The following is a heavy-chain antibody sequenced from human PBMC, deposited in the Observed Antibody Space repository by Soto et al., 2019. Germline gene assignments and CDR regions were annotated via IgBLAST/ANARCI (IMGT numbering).Heavy chain of an antibody. CDR3: ARAPTYSDFWSGYKYIQH. Sequence: EVQLVESGGGLVQPGGSLRLSCAASGFSFVTYWMSWVRQAPGKGLEWVATMNQDGSETYYVDSVKGRFTISRDNTKNSLYLQMNSLRAEDTAVYSCARAPTYSDFWSGYKYIQHWGQGTLVTVSS. J-gene: IGHJ1*01. CDR1: GFSFVTYW. CDR2: MNQDGSET. V-gene: IGHV3-7*01. D-gene: IGHD3-3*01.